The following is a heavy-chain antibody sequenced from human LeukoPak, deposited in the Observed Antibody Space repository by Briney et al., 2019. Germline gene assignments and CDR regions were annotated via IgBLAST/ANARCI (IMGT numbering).Heavy chain of an antibody. Sequence: GRSLRLSCAASGFTFDDYAMHWVRQAPGKGLEWVSGISWNSGSIGYADSVKGRFTISRDNAKNSLYLQMNSLRAEDTALYYCAKDNSANGSYVEYFDYGGQGTLVTVSS. D-gene: IGHD1-26*01. V-gene: IGHV3-9*01. CDR2: ISWNSGSI. CDR3: AKDNSANGSYVEYFDY. CDR1: GFTFDDYA. J-gene: IGHJ4*02.